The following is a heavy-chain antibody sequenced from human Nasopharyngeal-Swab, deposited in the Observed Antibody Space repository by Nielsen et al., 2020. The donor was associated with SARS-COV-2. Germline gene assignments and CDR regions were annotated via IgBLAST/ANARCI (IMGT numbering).Heavy chain of an antibody. CDR1: GGSISSYY. V-gene: IGHV4-59*01. D-gene: IGHD3-3*01. J-gene: IGHJ4*02. CDR3: ARVRGTIFGVVTAPGYFDY. CDR2: IYYSGRT. Sequence: SETLSLTCTVSGGSISSYYWSWIRQPPGKGLEWIGYIYYSGRTNYNPSLKSRVTISVDTSKNQFSLKLSSVTAADTAVYYCARVRGTIFGVVTAPGYFDYWGQGTLVTVSS.